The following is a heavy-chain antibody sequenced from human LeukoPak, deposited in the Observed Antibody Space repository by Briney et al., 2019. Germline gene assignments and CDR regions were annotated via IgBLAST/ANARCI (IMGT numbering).Heavy chain of an antibody. V-gene: IGHV1-18*01. CDR1: GYTFTSYS. CDR3: ARGVAGEPYYFDY. Sequence: ASVKVSCKASGYTFTSYSISWVRQAPGQGLEWMGWISVYNGNTNYAQNLQGRVTMTTDTSTSTAYMDLRSLTSDDTAVYYCARGVAGEPYYFDYWGQGTLVTVSS. J-gene: IGHJ4*02. D-gene: IGHD3-10*01. CDR2: ISVYNGNT.